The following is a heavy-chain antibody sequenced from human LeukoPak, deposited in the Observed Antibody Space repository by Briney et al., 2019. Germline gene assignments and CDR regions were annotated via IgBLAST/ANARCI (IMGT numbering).Heavy chain of an antibody. CDR1: GFTFSIYS. CDR2: ISSSSSSI. Sequence: SGGSLRLSCAASGFTFSIYSMNWVRQAPGKGLEWVSYISSSSSSIYYADSVKGRFTISRDKAKNSLYLQMNSLRAEDTAVYYCARGISAAGHYYGLDVWGQGTTVTVSS. D-gene: IGHD6-13*01. CDR3: ARGISAAGHYYGLDV. J-gene: IGHJ6*02. V-gene: IGHV3-48*01.